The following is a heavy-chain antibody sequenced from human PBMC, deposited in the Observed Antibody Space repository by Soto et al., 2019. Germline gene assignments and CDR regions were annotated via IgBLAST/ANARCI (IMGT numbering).Heavy chain of an antibody. J-gene: IGHJ4*02. Sequence: GGSLRLSCAASGFTFSSYGMHWVRQAPGKGLEWVAVIWYDGSNKYYADSVKGRFTISRDNSKNTLYLQMNSLRAEDTAVYYCARDLDMIAGQLDYWGQGTLVTVSS. V-gene: IGHV3-33*01. D-gene: IGHD3-22*01. CDR2: IWYDGSNK. CDR1: GFTFSSYG. CDR3: ARDLDMIAGQLDY.